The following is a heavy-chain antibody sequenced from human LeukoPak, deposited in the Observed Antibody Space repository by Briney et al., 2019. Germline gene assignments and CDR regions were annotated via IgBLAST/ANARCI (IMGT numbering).Heavy chain of an antibody. CDR3: VRDNGGEHL. CDR1: GYTFGSYW. CDR2: INNDGSST. V-gene: IGHV3-74*01. Sequence: GSLRPSCAASGYTFGSYWMYWVRQAPGKGLVWVSRINNDGSSTIYADSVKGRFTISRDNAKNTLYLQMNSLRDDDTAVYYCVRDNGGEHLWGQGTLVTVSS. D-gene: IGHD3-16*01. J-gene: IGHJ4*02.